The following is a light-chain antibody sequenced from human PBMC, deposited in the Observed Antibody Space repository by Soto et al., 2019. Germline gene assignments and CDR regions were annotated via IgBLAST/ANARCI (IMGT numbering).Light chain of an antibody. J-gene: IGKJ1*01. Sequence: EIVMTQSPATLSVYPGERATLSCRASQSVSSNLAWYQQKPGQAPRLLIYGAFTRATGIPARFSGSGSGTEFTLTISSLQSEDFAVYCCQQYNNWPWTFGQGTRWIS. CDR1: QSVSSN. CDR3: QQYNNWPWT. V-gene: IGKV3-15*01. CDR2: GAF.